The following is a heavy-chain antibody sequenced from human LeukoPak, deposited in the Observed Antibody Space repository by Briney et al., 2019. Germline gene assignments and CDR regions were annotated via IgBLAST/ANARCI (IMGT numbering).Heavy chain of an antibody. CDR3: ARDGKARFGTGDAFDI. D-gene: IGHD3-10*01. CDR1: GFTFSSYE. Sequence: GGSLRLSCAASGFTFSSYEMNWVRQAPGKGLEWVSYISSSGSTIYYADSVKGRFTISRDNAKNSLYLQMNSLRAEDTAVYYCARDGKARFGTGDAFDIWGQGTMVTVSS. CDR2: ISSSGSTI. J-gene: IGHJ3*02. V-gene: IGHV3-48*03.